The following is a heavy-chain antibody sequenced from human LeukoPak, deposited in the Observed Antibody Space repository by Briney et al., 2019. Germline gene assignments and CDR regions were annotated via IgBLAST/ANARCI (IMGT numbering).Heavy chain of an antibody. J-gene: IGHJ6*03. CDR3: AKGGVATMRDGYNYYYYYMKV. V-gene: IGHV3-23*01. D-gene: IGHD5-24*01. Sequence: GGSLRLSCAASGITFTSHAMSWVRQAPGKGLEWVSLISGSGGHTYYGDSVKGRFTISRDNSKSTLYLQMNSLRAEDTAVYYCAKGGVATMRDGYNYYYYYMKVWGRGTTVTVSS. CDR1: GITFTSHA. CDR2: ISGSGGHT.